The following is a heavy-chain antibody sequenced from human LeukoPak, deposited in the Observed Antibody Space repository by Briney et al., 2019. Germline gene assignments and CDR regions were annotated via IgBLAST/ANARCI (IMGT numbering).Heavy chain of an antibody. CDR3: GRVSCGGNCYSLIGTFDI. CDR1: GGTFKNYA. Sequence: GASVKVSCKASGGTFKNYAISWVRQAPGQGLEWMGGILPIFGTTNYAQKFQARGTITADESTSTAYMEMSSLRSEDTAVYYCGRVSCGGNCYSLIGTFDIWGQGTMVTVSS. CDR2: ILPIFGTT. J-gene: IGHJ3*02. D-gene: IGHD2-15*01. V-gene: IGHV1-69*13.